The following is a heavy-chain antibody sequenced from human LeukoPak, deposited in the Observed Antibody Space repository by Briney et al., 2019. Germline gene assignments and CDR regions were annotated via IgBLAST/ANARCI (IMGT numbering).Heavy chain of an antibody. V-gene: IGHV3-21*01. D-gene: IGHD3-10*01. J-gene: IGHJ4*02. CDR2: ISSSSNYI. Sequence: AGGSLRLSCAASGLTFSSYSVNWVRQAPGKGLEWVSSISSSSNYIYYADSVKGRFTISRDNAKNSLYLQMNSLRAEDTAVYYCARVPHAMVRGVIITEFYFDYWGQGTLVTVSS. CDR1: GLTFSSYS. CDR3: ARVPHAMVRGVIITEFYFDY.